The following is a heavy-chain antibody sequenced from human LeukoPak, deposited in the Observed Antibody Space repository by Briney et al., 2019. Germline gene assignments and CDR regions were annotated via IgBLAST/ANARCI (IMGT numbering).Heavy chain of an antibody. D-gene: IGHD5-12*01. J-gene: IGHJ5*02. Sequence: QPGRCLRLSCAASGFTFSSFGMSWVRQAPGKGLEWVSAISGSGGSTHYADSAEGRFPISRDISKNTLHRQMNSLISQDTAVYYFAKAPIVATIDPDPWGQGTLVTGSS. CDR3: AKAPIVATIDPDP. CDR2: ISGSGGST. CDR1: GFTFSSFG. V-gene: IGHV3-23*01.